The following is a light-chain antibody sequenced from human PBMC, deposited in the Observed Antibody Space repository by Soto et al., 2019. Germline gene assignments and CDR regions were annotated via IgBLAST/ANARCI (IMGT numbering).Light chain of an antibody. J-gene: IGKJ4*01. CDR1: ESVSSK. CDR3: QQYNNWPLT. CDR2: DAS. Sequence: EIVMTQSPATLSVSPGERATLSCRASESVSSKLVWYQKKPGQAPRLLIHDASTRATGIPARFSGSGSGTEFILTISSVESEDFAIYYCQQYNNWPLTFGGGTKVDI. V-gene: IGKV3-15*01.